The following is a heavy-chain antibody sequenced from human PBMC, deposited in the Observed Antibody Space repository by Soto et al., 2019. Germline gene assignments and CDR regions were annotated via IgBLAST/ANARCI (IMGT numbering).Heavy chain of an antibody. CDR1: GGSINTATHS. D-gene: IGHD4-4*01. CDR2: IYHSGST. V-gene: IGHV4-30-2*01. Sequence: QLQLQESGSGLVKPSQTLSLTCAVSGGSINTATHSWSWIRQPPGKGLEWIGYIYHSGSTYYNPSVKRRVTTSIDKSTNQFSLRLSSVTAADTAVYYCARGGGVTTTGDDYWGQGILVTVSS. J-gene: IGHJ4*02. CDR3: ARGGGVTTTGDDY.